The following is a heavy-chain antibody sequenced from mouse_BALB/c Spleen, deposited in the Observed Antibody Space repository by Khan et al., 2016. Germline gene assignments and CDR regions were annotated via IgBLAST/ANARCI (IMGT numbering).Heavy chain of an antibody. J-gene: IGHJ4*01. V-gene: IGHV4-1*02. Sequence: EVKLLESGGGLVQPGGSLKLSCAASGFDFSRYWMSWVRQAPGKGLEWIGEINPDSSTINYTPSLKDKSIISRDNATNTLYLQMSNVRSEDTARYYCARLYYYGTMDYWGQGTSVTVSS. CDR2: INPDSSTI. CDR1: GFDFSRYW. CDR3: ARLYYYGTMDY. D-gene: IGHD1-1*01.